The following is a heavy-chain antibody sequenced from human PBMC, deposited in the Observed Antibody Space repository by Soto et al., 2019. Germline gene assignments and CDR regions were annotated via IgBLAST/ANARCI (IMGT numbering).Heavy chain of an antibody. CDR1: TFTFSNYA. CDR2: IGSGGDT. J-gene: IGHJ4*02. Sequence: EVQLLESGGDLVQPGGSLRLSCAASTFTFSNYALSWVRQAAGKEMQWVSTIGSGGDTYYADSVKGRFTISRDDSRNTLYLQMNSLRSEDTALYYCAKEGGSSGRAGTCDYWGQGTLATVSS. D-gene: IGHD6-19*01. V-gene: IGHV3-23*01. CDR3: AKEGGSSGRAGTCDY.